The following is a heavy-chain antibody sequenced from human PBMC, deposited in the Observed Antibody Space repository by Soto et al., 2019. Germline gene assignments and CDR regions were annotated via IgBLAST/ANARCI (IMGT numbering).Heavy chain of an antibody. Sequence: SETLSLTCAVSGGSIKTGVYYWGWIRHPPGNGLEWIATIYYIGTTYYNPSLKSRLTISVDTSNNLFSLEMRSVIAADTAFYYCARLAYRDYSTWGQGTMVTVYS. D-gene: IGHD4-4*01. J-gene: IGHJ1*01. CDR1: GGSIKTGVYY. CDR3: ARLAYRDYST. CDR2: IYYIGTT. V-gene: IGHV4-39*02.